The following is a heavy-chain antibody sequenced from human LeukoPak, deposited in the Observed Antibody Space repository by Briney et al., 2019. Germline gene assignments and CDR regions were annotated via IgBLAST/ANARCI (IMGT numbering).Heavy chain of an antibody. CDR3: ARLYGYSRHPYYFDY. J-gene: IGHJ4*02. Sequence: SQTLSLTCTVSGGSISSGGYYWSWIRQPPGKGLEWIGYIYYSGSTNYNPSLKSRVTISVDTSKNQFSLKLSSVTAADTAVYYCARLYGYSRHPYYFDYWGQGTLVTVSS. V-gene: IGHV4-61*08. CDR2: IYYSGST. D-gene: IGHD6-13*01. CDR1: GGSISSGGYY.